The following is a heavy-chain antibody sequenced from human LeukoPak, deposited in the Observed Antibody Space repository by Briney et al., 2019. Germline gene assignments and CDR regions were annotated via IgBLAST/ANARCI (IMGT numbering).Heavy chain of an antibody. V-gene: IGHV3-23*01. J-gene: IGHJ4*02. CDR3: AKQSARVTTGYFDY. CDR2: ISDSAGST. Sequence: PGGSLRLSCAASGFTFSAYAMSWVRQAPGKGLEWVSSISDSAGSTYYAASVTGRFTISRDSSRTTLYLQVNSLRAEDTAVYYCAKQSARVTTGYFDYWGQGTLVTVSS. D-gene: IGHD1-26*01. CDR1: GFTFSAYA.